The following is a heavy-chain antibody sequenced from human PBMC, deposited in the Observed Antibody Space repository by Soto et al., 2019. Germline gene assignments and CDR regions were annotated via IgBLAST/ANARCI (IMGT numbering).Heavy chain of an antibody. CDR2: IYYSGST. CDR3: ARDLRIQLCSNFDY. Sequence: PSETLSLTCTVSGGSISSGDYYWSWIRQPPGKGLEWIGYIYYSGSTYYNPSLKSRVTISVDTSKNQFSLKLSSVTAADTAVYYCARDLRIQLCSNFDYWGQGTLVTVSS. V-gene: IGHV4-30-4*01. CDR1: GGSISSGDYY. J-gene: IGHJ4*02. D-gene: IGHD5-18*01.